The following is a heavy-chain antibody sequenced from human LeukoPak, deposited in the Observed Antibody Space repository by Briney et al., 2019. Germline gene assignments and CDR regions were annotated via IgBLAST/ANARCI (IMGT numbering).Heavy chain of an antibody. J-gene: IGHJ4*02. V-gene: IGHV3-7*01. Sequence: GGSLRLSCAASVFTFSNYWMTWVRQAPGKGLEWVANINRDGSEKYYVDSVKGRFTISRDNAKNSLYLQMNILRAEDTAVYYLAREYYDYVWGSYLGFDYWGQGTLVTVSS. CDR2: INRDGSEK. CDR1: VFTFSNYW. D-gene: IGHD3-16*02. CDR3: AREYYDYVWGSYLGFDY.